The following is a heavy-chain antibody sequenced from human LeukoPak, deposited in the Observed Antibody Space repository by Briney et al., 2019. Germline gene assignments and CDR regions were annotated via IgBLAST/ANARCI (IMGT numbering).Heavy chain of an antibody. CDR3: ARFAAVAEPPDY. Sequence: ASVKVSCRASGYTFTGYQMHWVRQAPGQGLEWMGWINPNSGGTNYAQKFQGRVTMTRDTSISTAYMELSRLRSDDTAVYYCARFAAVAEPPDYWGQGTLVTVSS. CDR2: INPNSGGT. D-gene: IGHD6-19*01. CDR1: GYTFTGYQ. V-gene: IGHV1-2*02. J-gene: IGHJ4*02.